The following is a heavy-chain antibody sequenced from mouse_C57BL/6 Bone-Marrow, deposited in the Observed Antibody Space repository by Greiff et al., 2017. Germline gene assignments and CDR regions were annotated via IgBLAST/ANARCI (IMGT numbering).Heavy chain of an antibody. CDR3: VRHYYGREHWCAY. CDR1: GFSFNTYA. J-gene: IGHJ3*01. Sequence: GGGLVQPKGSLKLSCAASGFSFNTYAMNWVRQAPGKGLEWVARIRSKSNNYATYYADSVKDRFTISRDDSESMLYLQMNNLKSEDTAMYYCVRHYYGREHWCAYWGQGTLVTVSA. CDR2: IRSKSNNYAT. V-gene: IGHV10-1*01. D-gene: IGHD1-1*01.